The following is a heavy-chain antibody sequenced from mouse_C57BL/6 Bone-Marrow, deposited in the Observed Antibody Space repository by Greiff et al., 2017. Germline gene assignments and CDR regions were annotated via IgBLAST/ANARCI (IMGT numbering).Heavy chain of an antibody. CDR1: GFTFSDYY. Sequence: EVQRVESGGGLVQPGGSLKLSCAASGFTFSDYYMYWVRQTPEKRLEWVAYISNGGGSTYYPDTVKGRFTISRDNAKNTLYLQLSRLKSEDTAMYYCARHSDGIAYWGQGTLVTVSA. CDR3: ARHSDGIAY. CDR2: ISNGGGST. V-gene: IGHV5-12*01. J-gene: IGHJ3*01. D-gene: IGHD2-3*01.